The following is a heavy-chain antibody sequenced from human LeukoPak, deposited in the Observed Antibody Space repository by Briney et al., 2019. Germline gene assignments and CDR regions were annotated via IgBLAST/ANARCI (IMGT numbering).Heavy chain of an antibody. CDR3: ARHVMGQQLVPGVSDYMDV. J-gene: IGHJ6*03. D-gene: IGHD6-13*01. Sequence: PSETLSLTCAVYGDSFSGYYWSWLRQPPGKGLEWIGEINHSGSTNNNPSLKSRVTISVDTSKNQFSLKLSSVTAADTAVYYCARHVMGQQLVPGVSDYMDVWGKGTTVTISS. CDR1: GDSFSGYY. CDR2: INHSGST. V-gene: IGHV4-34*01.